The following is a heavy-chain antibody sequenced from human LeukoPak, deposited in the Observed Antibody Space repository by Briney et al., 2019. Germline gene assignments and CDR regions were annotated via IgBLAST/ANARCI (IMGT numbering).Heavy chain of an antibody. CDR3: AQKYSSGWYDQGFDY. J-gene: IGHJ4*02. CDR1: GIIFSSYG. D-gene: IGHD6-19*01. Sequence: GGSLRLSCTVSGIIFSSYGMHWVRQAPGKGLEWVAFIRYDGSHKYYADSVKGRFTISRDNSKNTPYLQMNSLTAEDTAVYYCAQKYSSGWYDQGFDYWGQGTLVTVSS. V-gene: IGHV3-30*02. CDR2: IRYDGSHK.